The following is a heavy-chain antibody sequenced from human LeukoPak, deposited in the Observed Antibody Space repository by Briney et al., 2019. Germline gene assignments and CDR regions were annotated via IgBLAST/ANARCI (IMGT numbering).Heavy chain of an antibody. CDR1: GFTVSSNY. D-gene: IGHD4-17*01. Sequence: GGSLRLSCAASGFTVSSNYMSWVRQAPGKGLEWVSVIYSGGSTYYADSVKGRFTISRDNSKNTLYLQTNSLRAEDTAVYYCARDLALSNYGEHWGQGTLVTVSS. V-gene: IGHV3-66*01. CDR3: ARDLALSNYGEH. J-gene: IGHJ1*01. CDR2: IYSGGST.